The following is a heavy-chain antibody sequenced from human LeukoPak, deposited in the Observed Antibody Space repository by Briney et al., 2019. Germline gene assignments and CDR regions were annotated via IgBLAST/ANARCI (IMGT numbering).Heavy chain of an antibody. CDR3: ARDRIYDYIWGSYRDDAFDI. V-gene: IGHV4-34*01. CDR2: INHSGST. CDR1: GGSFSGYY. Sequence: NPSETLSLTCAVYGGSFSGYYWSWFRQPPGKGLEWIGEINHSGSTNYNPSLKSRVTISVDTSKNQFSLKLSSVTAADTAVYYCARDRIYDYIWGSYRDDAFDIWGQGTMVTVSS. J-gene: IGHJ3*02. D-gene: IGHD3-16*02.